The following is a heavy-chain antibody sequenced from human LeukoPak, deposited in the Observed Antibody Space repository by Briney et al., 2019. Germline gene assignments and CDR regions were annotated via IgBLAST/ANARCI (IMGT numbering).Heavy chain of an antibody. Sequence: GGSLRLSCAASGFTFSSYAMSWVRQAPGKGLEWVSAISGSGGSTYYADSVKGRFTISRDNSMNTLYLQMNSLRAEDTAAYYCAKANIVVVPAAEGFDPWGQGTLVTVSS. D-gene: IGHD2-2*01. CDR2: ISGSGGST. CDR1: GFTFSSYA. CDR3: AKANIVVVPAAEGFDP. V-gene: IGHV3-23*01. J-gene: IGHJ5*02.